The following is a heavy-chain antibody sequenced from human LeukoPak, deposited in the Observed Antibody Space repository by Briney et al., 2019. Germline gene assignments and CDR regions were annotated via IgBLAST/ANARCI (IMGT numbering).Heavy chain of an antibody. CDR3: ASGLLEFCTTITCEDY. CDR2: ISAYNGNT. D-gene: IGHD1-1*01. CDR1: GYTFTSYG. Sequence: GASVKVSCKASGYTFTSYGISWVRQAPGQGLEWMGWISAYNGNTNYAQKLQGRVTITTDTSTNTAYMELRSLRDEDTAVYYCASGLLEFCTTITCEDYWGQGTLVTVSA. J-gene: IGHJ4*02. V-gene: IGHV1-18*01.